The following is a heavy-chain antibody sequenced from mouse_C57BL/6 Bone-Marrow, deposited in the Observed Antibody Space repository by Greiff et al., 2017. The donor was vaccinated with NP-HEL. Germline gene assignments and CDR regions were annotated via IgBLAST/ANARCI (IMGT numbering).Heavy chain of an antibody. J-gene: IGHJ4*01. CDR1: GYTFTSYG. CDR3: AREGLYYDYLYYAMDY. CDR2: IYPRSGNT. V-gene: IGHV1-81*01. Sequence: QVQLQQSGAELARPGASVKLSCKASGYTFTSYGISWVKQRTGQGLEWIGEIYPRSGNTYYNEKFKGKATLTAAKSSSTAYIELRSLTSEDSAVYFCAREGLYYDYLYYAMDYWGQGTSVTVSS. D-gene: IGHD2-4*01.